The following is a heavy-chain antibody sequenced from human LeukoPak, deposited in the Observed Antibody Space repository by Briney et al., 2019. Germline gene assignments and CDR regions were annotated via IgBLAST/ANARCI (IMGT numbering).Heavy chain of an antibody. J-gene: IGHJ4*02. D-gene: IGHD3-22*01. V-gene: IGHV1-2*02. CDR2: INPNSGCT. Sequence: ASVKVSCKASGYTFTGYYMHWVRQAPGQGLEWMGWINPNSGCTNYAQKFQGRVTMTRDTSISTAYMELSRLRSDDTAVYYCARESDSDSSGYYLYYFDYWGQGTLVTVSS. CDR3: ARESDSDSSGYYLYYFDY. CDR1: GYTFTGYY.